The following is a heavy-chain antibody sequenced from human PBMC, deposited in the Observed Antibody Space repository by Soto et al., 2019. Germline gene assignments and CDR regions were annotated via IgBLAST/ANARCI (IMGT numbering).Heavy chain of an antibody. CDR2: ISPKSGGT. D-gene: IGHD3-9*01. CDR3: ARPPGYISDWYYFDL. V-gene: IGHV1-2*02. Sequence: GASVKVSCKTSGYTFTRYGVSWVRQAPGQGLEWMGRISPKSGGTNYAQKFQGRVSLTWDTSLNTAYMELSSLMSEDTAVYYCARPPGYISDWYYFDLWGQGTQVTVSS. CDR1: GYTFTRYG. J-gene: IGHJ4*02.